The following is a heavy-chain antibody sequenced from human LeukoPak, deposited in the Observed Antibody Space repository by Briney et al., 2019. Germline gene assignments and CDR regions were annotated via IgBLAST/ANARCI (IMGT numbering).Heavy chain of an antibody. V-gene: IGHV4-59*01. J-gene: IGHJ4*02. CDR1: GASISSYY. CDR3: AREITSVAGTVGLDY. Sequence: SETLSLTCTVSGASISSYYWSWIRQPPGKGLEWIGYIYYSGSINYNPSLKSRVTLSVDTSKNQFSLKLSSVTAADTAVYFCAREITSVAGTVGLDYWGQGTLVTVSS. D-gene: IGHD6-19*01. CDR2: IYYSGSI.